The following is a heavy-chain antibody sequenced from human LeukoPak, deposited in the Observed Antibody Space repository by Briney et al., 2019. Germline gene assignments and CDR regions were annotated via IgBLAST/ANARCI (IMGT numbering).Heavy chain of an antibody. V-gene: IGHV4-59*01. Sequence: PSETPSLTCTVSGGSISSYYWSWIWQPPGKGLEWIGYIYYSGSTNYNPSLKSRVTISVDTSKNQFSLKLSSVTAADTAVYYCARIVYDSGGYYWNYFDCWGQGTLVTVSS. CDR2: IYYSGST. D-gene: IGHD3-22*01. CDR1: GGSISSYY. CDR3: ARIVYDSGGYYWNYFDC. J-gene: IGHJ4*02.